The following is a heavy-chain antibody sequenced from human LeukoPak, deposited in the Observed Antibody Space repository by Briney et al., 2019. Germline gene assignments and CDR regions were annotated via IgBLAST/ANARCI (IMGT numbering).Heavy chain of an antibody. V-gene: IGHV4-34*01. Sequence: SETLSLTCAVYSGSFSGYYWSWIRQPPRKGLEWIGEINHSGSTNYNPSLKSRVTISVDTSKNQFSLKLSSVTAADTAVYYCATGYSYGGYWGQGTLVTVSS. J-gene: IGHJ4*02. D-gene: IGHD5-18*01. CDR2: INHSGST. CDR1: SGSFSGYY. CDR3: ATGYSYGGY.